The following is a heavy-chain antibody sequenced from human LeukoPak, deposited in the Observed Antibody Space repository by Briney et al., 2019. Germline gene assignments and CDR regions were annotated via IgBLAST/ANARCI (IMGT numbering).Heavy chain of an antibody. V-gene: IGHV3-23*01. CDR3: ASGNGDYERYYYGMDV. Sequence: PGGSLRLSCAASGFTFDSYAMSWVRQAPGKGLEWVSAISSTGAGTYYADSVKGRFTISRDNSKNTLYLQMNSLRAEDTAVYYCASGNGDYERYYYGMDVWGQGTTVTVSS. J-gene: IGHJ6*02. CDR2: ISSTGAGT. D-gene: IGHD4-17*01. CDR1: GFTFDSYA.